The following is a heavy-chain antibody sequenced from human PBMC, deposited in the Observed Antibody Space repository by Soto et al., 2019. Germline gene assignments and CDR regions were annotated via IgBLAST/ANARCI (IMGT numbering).Heavy chain of an antibody. J-gene: IGHJ4*02. CDR3: ARGGVDYYDSSGYYFSPYYFDY. CDR1: GGSISSGGNS. D-gene: IGHD3-22*01. CDR2: IYHSGST. Sequence: QLQVQESGSGLVNPSQALSLTCAVSGGSISSGGNSWSWIRQPPGKGLEWIGYIYHSGSTYYNPSLKSRVTISVDRSKNQFSLKLSSVTAADTAVYYCARGGVDYYDSSGYYFSPYYFDYWGQGTLVTVSS. V-gene: IGHV4-30-2*01.